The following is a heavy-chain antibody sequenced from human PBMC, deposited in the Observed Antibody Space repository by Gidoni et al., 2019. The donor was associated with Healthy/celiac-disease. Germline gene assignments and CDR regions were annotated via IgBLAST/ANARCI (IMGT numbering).Heavy chain of an antibody. Sequence: EVQLVQSGAEVKKPGESLKISCTGSGYSFTSYWIGWVRQMPGKGLEWMGIIYPGDSDTRYSPSFQGQVTISADKSISTAYLQWSSLKASDTAMYYCARPKPQWLAHDAFDIWGQGTMVTVSS. CDR1: GYSFTSYW. D-gene: IGHD6-19*01. V-gene: IGHV5-51*03. CDR3: ARPKPQWLAHDAFDI. CDR2: IYPGDSDT. J-gene: IGHJ3*02.